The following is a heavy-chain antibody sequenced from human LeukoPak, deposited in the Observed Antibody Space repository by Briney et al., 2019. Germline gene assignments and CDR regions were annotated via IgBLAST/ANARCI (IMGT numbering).Heavy chain of an antibody. CDR3: AKGSGSYYRRYYFDY. CDR2: INHSGST. D-gene: IGHD3-10*01. V-gene: IGHV4-34*01. CDR1: GGSFSGYY. J-gene: IGHJ4*02. Sequence: SETLSLTCAVYGGSFSGYYWSWIRQPPGKGLEWIGEINHSGSTYYNPSLKSRVTISVDTSKNQFSLKLSSVTAADTAVYYCAKGSGSYYRRYYFDYWGQGTLVTVSS.